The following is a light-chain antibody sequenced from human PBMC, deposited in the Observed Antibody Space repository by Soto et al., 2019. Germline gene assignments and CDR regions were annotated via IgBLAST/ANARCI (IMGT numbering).Light chain of an antibody. Sequence: HSALAQPASVSGSPGQSIAISCTGTSSDVGGYNYVSWYQQHPGKAPKLLISEVSIRPSGVSDRFSGSKSGNTASLTISGLQTEDEADYYCSSFTSAYTFVFGSGTKLTV. CDR3: SSFTSAYTFV. CDR1: SSDVGGYNY. V-gene: IGLV2-14*01. J-gene: IGLJ1*01. CDR2: EVS.